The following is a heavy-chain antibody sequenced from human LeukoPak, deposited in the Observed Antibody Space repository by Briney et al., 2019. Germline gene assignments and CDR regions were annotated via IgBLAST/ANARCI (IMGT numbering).Heavy chain of an antibody. D-gene: IGHD3-10*01. Sequence: GGSLRLSCSASEFTFGTYAMLWVRQAPGEGLEYVSAISSNGRDTYYAASVRGRFSISRVNSNNTLYLQMSSLRPEDTAVYYCARGFDWAMGYSFDIWGQGTMVTVSS. CDR1: EFTFGTYA. CDR2: ISSNGRDT. CDR3: ARGFDWAMGYSFDI. J-gene: IGHJ3*02. V-gene: IGHV3-64D*08.